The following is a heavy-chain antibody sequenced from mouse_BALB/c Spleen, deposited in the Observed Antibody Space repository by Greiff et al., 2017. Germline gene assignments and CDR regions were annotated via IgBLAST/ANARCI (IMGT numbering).Heavy chain of an antibody. CDR2: IRNKANGYTT. CDR3: ARALYDYDGWCAY. D-gene: IGHD2-4*01. J-gene: IGHJ3*01. V-gene: IGHV7-3*02. CDR1: GFTFTDYY. Sequence: EVQLVESGGGLVQPGGSLRLSCATSGFTFTDYYMSWVRQPPGKALEWLGFIRNKANGYTTEYSASVKGRFTISRDNSQSILYLQMNTLRAEDSATYYCARALYDYDGWCAYWGQGTLVTVSA.